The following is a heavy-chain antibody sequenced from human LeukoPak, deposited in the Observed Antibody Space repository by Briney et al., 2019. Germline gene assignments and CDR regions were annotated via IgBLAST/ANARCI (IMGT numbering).Heavy chain of an antibody. CDR2: IYHSGST. V-gene: IGHV4-38-2*01. Sequence: PSETLSLTCAVSGYSISSGYYWGWIRQPPGKGLEWIGSIYHSGSTYYNPSLKSRVTISVDTSKNQFSLKLSSVTAADTAVYYCASSITMVRGPSVSYYGMDVWGKGTTVTGSS. J-gene: IGHJ6*04. CDR3: ASSITMVRGPSVSYYGMDV. CDR1: GYSISSGYY. D-gene: IGHD3-10*01.